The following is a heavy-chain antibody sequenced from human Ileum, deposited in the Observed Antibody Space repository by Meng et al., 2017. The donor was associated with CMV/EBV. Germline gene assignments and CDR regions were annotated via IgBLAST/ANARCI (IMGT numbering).Heavy chain of an antibody. D-gene: IGHD1-1*01. CDR2: IYWDDDK. V-gene: IGHV2-5*02. CDR3: AQTGPVRDYFQS. J-gene: IGHJ4*02. Sequence: ITLKYSVHTLINPTHTLTLTCTFSGFPLTRSGMGVGWIRQPPGKALEWLALIYWDDDKRYSPSLNNRLTITKDASKNQVVLSMTSMGPVDTATYYCAQTGPVRDYFQSWGQGTLVTVSS. CDR1: GFPLTRSGMG.